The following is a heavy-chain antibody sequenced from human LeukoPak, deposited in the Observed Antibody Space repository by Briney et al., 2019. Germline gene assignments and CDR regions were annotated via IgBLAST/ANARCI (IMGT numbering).Heavy chain of an antibody. CDR1: GYTFTGYY. J-gene: IGHJ6*02. V-gene: IGHV1-2*04. CDR2: INPNSGGT. D-gene: IGHD2-15*01. Sequence: GASVKVSCKASGYTFTGYYMHWVRQAPGQGLEWMGWINPNSGGTNYAQKFQGWVTMTRDTSISTAYMELSRLRSDDTAVYYCARDTVVAAKGALYYYYGMDVWGQGTTVTVSS. CDR3: ARDTVVAAKGALYYYYGMDV.